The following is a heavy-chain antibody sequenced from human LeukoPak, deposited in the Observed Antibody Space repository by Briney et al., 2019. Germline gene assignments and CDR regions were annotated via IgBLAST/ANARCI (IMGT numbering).Heavy chain of an antibody. D-gene: IGHD2-2*01. V-gene: IGHV4-34*01. Sequence: SSETLSLTCAVYGESSSGYYWSWIRQPPGKGLEWIGEMNHRGSANYNPSLKGRVTISVDTSKNQFSLKLSSVTAADTAVYYCARRAGVPDAKADWFDPWGQGTLVTVSS. CDR1: GESSSGYY. CDR3: ARRAGVPDAKADWFDP. CDR2: MNHRGSA. J-gene: IGHJ5*02.